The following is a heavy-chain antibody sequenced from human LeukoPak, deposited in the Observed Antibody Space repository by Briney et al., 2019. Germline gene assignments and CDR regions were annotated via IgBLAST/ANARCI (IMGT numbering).Heavy chain of an antibody. Sequence: ASVKVSCKASGYTFTSYYVHWVRQAPGQGLEWVGIINPSGGSTSYAQKFQGRVTITADESTSTAYMELSSLRSEDTAVYYCARAPDVLRYRRFDPWGQGTLVTVSS. CDR1: GYTFTSYY. J-gene: IGHJ5*02. CDR2: INPSGGST. CDR3: ARAPDVLRYRRFDP. D-gene: IGHD3-9*01. V-gene: IGHV1-46*01.